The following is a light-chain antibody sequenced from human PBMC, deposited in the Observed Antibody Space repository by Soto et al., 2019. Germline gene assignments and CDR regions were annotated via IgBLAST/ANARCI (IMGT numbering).Light chain of an antibody. Sequence: SYELTQPPSVSVAPGQTATVPCGGNNAGSQSVHWYQQKPGQAPVLVVYDDSDRPSGIPERFSGSNSGNTATLTISRVEAGDEADYYCQVWDTTSDQGVFGTGTKVTVL. CDR2: DDS. V-gene: IGLV3-21*02. CDR3: QVWDTTSDQGV. J-gene: IGLJ1*01. CDR1: NAGSQS.